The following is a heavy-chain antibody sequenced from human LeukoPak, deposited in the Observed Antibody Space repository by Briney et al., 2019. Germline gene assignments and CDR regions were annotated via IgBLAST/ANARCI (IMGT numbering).Heavy chain of an antibody. D-gene: IGHD5-18*01. V-gene: IGHV3-74*01. Sequence: GGSLRLSCVASGFTFRTYWMHWVRQAPGKGLVWVSRINGDGSSTTYADSVKGRFTISRDNAKNTVYLQMDSLRVEDTAVYYCARGGAAQETAMAPNPWGRGTRVTVSS. CDR2: INGDGSST. CDR1: GFTFRTYW. CDR3: ARGGAAQETAMAPNP. J-gene: IGHJ5*02.